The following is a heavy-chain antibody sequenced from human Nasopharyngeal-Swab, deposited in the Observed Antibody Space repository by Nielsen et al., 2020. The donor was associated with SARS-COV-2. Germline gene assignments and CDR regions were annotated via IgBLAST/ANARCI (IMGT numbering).Heavy chain of an antibody. CDR2: IYPGDSNT. CDR3: ARPRRPMGHYYFGMDV. V-gene: IGHV5-51*01. D-gene: IGHD1-26*01. J-gene: IGHJ6*02. CDR1: GYSFTTYW. Sequence: GDSLKLSCKGSGYSFTTYWIGWVRQMPGKCLEWLRIIYPGDSNTRYSPSFQGQVTISVDKYSNTAYLQWSSLKASDTAIYYCARPRRPMGHYYFGMDVWGQGTTVTVSS.